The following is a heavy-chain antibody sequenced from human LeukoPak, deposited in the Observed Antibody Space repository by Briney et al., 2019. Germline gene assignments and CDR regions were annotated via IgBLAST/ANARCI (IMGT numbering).Heavy chain of an antibody. CDR1: GFTFGDYA. D-gene: IGHD5-12*01. CDR2: ISYDGSNK. J-gene: IGHJ3*02. Sequence: PGGSLRLSCTTSGFTFGDYAMSWFRQAPGKGLEWVAVISYDGSNKYYADSVKGRFTISRDNSKNTLYLQMNSLRAEDTAVYYCARDHSGYDYDAFDIWGQGTMVTVSS. CDR3: ARDHSGYDYDAFDI. V-gene: IGHV3-30-3*01.